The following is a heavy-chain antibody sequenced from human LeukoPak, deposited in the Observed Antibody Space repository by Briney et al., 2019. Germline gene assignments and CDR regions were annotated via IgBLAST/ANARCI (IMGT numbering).Heavy chain of an antibody. CDR2: ISSDGTNT. CDR3: AKASTTSSYS. V-gene: IGHV3-74*01. Sequence: PGGSLRLSCAASGFNFSNYWMHWVRQAPGKGLVWVSRISSDGTNTNYADSVKGRFTSSRDNAKNTLYLQMSSLSAEDTAVYYCAKASTTSSYSWGQGTLVTVSA. D-gene: IGHD2-2*01. J-gene: IGHJ4*02. CDR1: GFNFSNYW.